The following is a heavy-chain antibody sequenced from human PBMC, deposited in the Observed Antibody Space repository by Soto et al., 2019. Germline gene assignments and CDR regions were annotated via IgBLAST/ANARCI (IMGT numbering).Heavy chain of an antibody. CDR3: YSSDSDLSIFGVVSSPYYYFDV. J-gene: IGHJ6*03. CDR1: GYTFTSYY. D-gene: IGHD3-3*01. CDR2: INPSGGIT. Sequence: QVQLVQSGAEVKKPGASVKVSCKASGYTFTSYYMHWVRQAPGQGLEWMGIINPSGGITSYAQKSQCRVTMTRDTSTSTDYMELINLRSEDTAVYYCYSSDSDLSIFGVVSSPYYYFDVWGKGTTVTVSS. V-gene: IGHV1-46*03.